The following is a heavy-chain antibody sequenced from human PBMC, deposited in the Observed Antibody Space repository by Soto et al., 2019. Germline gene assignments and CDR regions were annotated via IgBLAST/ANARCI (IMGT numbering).Heavy chain of an antibody. D-gene: IGHD2-15*01. CDR1: GYTLTELS. J-gene: IGHJ6*03. Sequence: ASVKFSCTVSGYTLTELSMHRVRQAPGKGLEWMGGFDPEDGETIYAQKFQGRVTMTEDTSTDTAYMELSSLRSEDTAVYYCATSWRKGGGYYYYMDVWGKGTTVTVSS. CDR3: ATSWRKGGGYYYYMDV. CDR2: FDPEDGET. V-gene: IGHV1-24*01.